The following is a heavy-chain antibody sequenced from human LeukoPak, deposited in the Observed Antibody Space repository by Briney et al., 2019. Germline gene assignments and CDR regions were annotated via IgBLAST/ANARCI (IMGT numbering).Heavy chain of an antibody. Sequence: GGSLRLSCAASGFTFSSYAMAWVRQAPGKGLEWVSAISSDGSNTKYADSVRGRFTISRDNANNMLYLQMNSLRAEDTAVYYCARSSATFDYWGQGTLVTVSS. CDR2: ISSDGSNT. J-gene: IGHJ4*02. CDR3: ARSSATFDY. V-gene: IGHV3-74*03. CDR1: GFTFSSYA.